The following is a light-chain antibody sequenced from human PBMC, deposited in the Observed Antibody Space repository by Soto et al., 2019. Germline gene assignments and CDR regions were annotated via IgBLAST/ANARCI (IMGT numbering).Light chain of an antibody. CDR1: SSNIGNNY. J-gene: IGLJ1*01. CDR3: FSCTGISSALYV. Sequence: QSVLTQPPSVSAAPGQKVTISCSGSSSNIGNNYVSWYQQLPGTAPKLLIYENNKRPSGIPDRFSGSKSGTSATLGITGLQPGDEADYYCFSCTGISSALYVFGTGTKVTVL. CDR2: ENN. V-gene: IGLV1-51*02.